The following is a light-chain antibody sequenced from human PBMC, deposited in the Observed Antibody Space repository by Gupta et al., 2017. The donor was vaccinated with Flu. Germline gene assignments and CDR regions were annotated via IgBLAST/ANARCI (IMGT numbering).Light chain of an antibody. CDR1: QSVSDY. V-gene: IGKV3-11*01. CDR2: DAS. J-gene: IGKJ1*01. Sequence: EIVLTQSPATLSLSPGERATLSCRASQSVSDYLAWYQQKPGQAPRLLIFDASKRATGIPARFSGSGSGTDFTLTISSLEPEDFAVYYCQQRSNWPWTFGQGTKVEIK. CDR3: QQRSNWPWT.